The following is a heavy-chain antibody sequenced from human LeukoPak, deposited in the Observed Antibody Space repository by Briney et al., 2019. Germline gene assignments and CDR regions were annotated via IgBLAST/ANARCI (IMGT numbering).Heavy chain of an antibody. J-gene: IGHJ4*02. V-gene: IGHV1-18*01. Sequence: ASVKVSCKASGYTFTSYGISWVRQAPGQGLEWMGWISAYNGNTHYAQKLQGRVAMTTDTSTSTVYMELRSLRSDDTAVYYCARGSPPRRNYDSRGYYSYYFDYWGQGTLVTVSS. D-gene: IGHD3-22*01. CDR3: ARGSPPRRNYDSRGYYSYYFDY. CDR1: GYTFTSYG. CDR2: ISAYNGNT.